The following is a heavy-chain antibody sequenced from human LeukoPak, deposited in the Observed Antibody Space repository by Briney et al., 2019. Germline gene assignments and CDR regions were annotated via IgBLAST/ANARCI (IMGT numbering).Heavy chain of an antibody. D-gene: IGHD5-24*01. Sequence: GGSLRLSCAASGFTFSSYAMHWVRQAPGKGLEWVTFISYDGSNKYYSDSVKGRFTISRDNSKNTLYLQMNSLGAEDTAVYYCARDRMAFDYWGQGTLVTVSS. CDR2: ISYDGSNK. CDR3: ARDRMAFDY. CDR1: GFTFSSYA. V-gene: IGHV3-30*04. J-gene: IGHJ4*02.